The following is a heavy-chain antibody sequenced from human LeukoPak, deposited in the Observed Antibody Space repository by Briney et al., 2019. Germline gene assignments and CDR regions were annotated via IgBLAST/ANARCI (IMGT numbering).Heavy chain of an antibody. J-gene: IGHJ4*02. D-gene: IGHD1-1*01. Sequence: GESLNISCKDSGDIFSTNWIAWVRQMPGKGLEWMGVIWPPDSDAIYSPSFQGRVTISVDKSISTVYLQWRSLEASDTAMYYCARLEGLSDDYWGLGTLVIVSS. CDR2: IWPPDSDA. CDR3: ARLEGLSDDY. CDR1: GDIFSTNW. V-gene: IGHV5-51*01.